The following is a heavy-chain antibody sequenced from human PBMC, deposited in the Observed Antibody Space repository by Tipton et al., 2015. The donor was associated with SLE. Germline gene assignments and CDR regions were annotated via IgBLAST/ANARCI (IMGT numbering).Heavy chain of an antibody. Sequence: TLSLTCIVSGDSISSSSYYWGWIRQPPGKGLEWVGTVYYTGNTFYNPSLKSRVTISVDTSKNQFSLKLSSVTAADTAVYYCARTLGIRRFQFDSWGQGTLVTVSS. J-gene: IGHJ4*02. CDR1: GDSISSSSYY. D-gene: IGHD7-27*01. CDR3: ARTLGIRRFQFDS. V-gene: IGHV4-39*07. CDR2: VYYTGNT.